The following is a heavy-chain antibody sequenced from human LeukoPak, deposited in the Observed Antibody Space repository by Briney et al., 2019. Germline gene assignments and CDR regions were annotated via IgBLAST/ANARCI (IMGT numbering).Heavy chain of an antibody. Sequence: GGSLRLSCEVSGFTFSSYSMNWVRQAPGKGLEWVSSISSSSSHIYYADSVKGRFTISRDNAKNSLYLQMSTLRAEDTAVYYCAREATYTGSWYRDWFDPWGQGTLVTVSS. J-gene: IGHJ5*02. CDR3: AREATYTGSWYRDWFDP. CDR2: ISSSSSHI. D-gene: IGHD6-13*01. CDR1: GFTFSSYS. V-gene: IGHV3-21*01.